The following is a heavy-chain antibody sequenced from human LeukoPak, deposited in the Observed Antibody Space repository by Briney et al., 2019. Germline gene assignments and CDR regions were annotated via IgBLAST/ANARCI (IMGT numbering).Heavy chain of an antibody. V-gene: IGHV3-30*03. Sequence: GGSLRLSCAASGFTFSSYGIQWVRQAPGKGLEWVAEISHDGTTSFADSVKGRFTLTRDNSRDTLYLQMNSLRPEDTAVYYCAREFGVSRAFDIWGQGTMVTVSS. CDR2: ISHDGTT. CDR3: AREFGVSRAFDI. J-gene: IGHJ3*02. D-gene: IGHD3-10*01. CDR1: GFTFSSYG.